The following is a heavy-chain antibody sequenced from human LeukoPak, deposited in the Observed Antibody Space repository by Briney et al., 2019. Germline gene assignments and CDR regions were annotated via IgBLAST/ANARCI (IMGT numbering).Heavy chain of an antibody. CDR3: ARYGFWSGYYIDY. V-gene: IGHV3-48*03. Sequence: PGGSLRHSCAASGFTFSSYEMNWVRQAPGKGLEWVSYISSSGSTIYYADSVKGRFTISRDNAKNSLYLQMNSLRAEDTAVYYCARYGFWSGYYIDYWGQGTLVTVSS. CDR1: GFTFSSYE. CDR2: ISSSGSTI. J-gene: IGHJ4*02. D-gene: IGHD3-3*01.